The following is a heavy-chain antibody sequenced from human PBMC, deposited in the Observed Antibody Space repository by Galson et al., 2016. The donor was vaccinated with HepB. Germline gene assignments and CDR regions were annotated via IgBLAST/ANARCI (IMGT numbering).Heavy chain of an antibody. CDR3: ARGDNPDYGDYASAYYYMDV. D-gene: IGHD4-17*01. CDR1: GFTFSDYS. CDR2: INHSGST. V-gene: IGHV4-34*01. Sequence: LRLSCAASGFTFSDYSMNWVRQAPGKGLEWIGEINHSGSTNYNPSLKSRVTISVDTSKNQFSLKLSSVTAADTAVYYCARGDNPDYGDYASAYYYMDVWGKGTTVTVSS. J-gene: IGHJ6*03.